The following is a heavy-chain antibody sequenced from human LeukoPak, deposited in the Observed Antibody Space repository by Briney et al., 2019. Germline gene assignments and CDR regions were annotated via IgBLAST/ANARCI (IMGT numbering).Heavy chain of an antibody. CDR3: ARDQWTTVTTGPIEYYYYGTDV. J-gene: IGHJ6*02. CDR2: IIPIFGTA. D-gene: IGHD4-17*01. Sequence: GASVKVSCKASGGTFSSYAISWVRQAPGQGLEWMGGIIPIFGTANYAQKFQGRVTITADESTSTAYMELSSLRSEDTAVYYCARDQWTTVTTGPIEYYYYGTDVWGQGTTVTVSS. V-gene: IGHV1-69*13. CDR1: GGTFSSYA.